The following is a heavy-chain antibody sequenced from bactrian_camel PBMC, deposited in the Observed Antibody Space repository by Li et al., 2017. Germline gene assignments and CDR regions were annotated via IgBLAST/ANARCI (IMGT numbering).Heavy chain of an antibody. Sequence: DVQLVESGGGSVQAGGSLRLSCVASEYTYNRYCMGWFRQAPGKEREGAAGIDVDGSTNYADSVKGRFAISKDDAKNTVYLQMSSLKPEDTAVYYCAAGPHGGLLPSSAGCGMWGQGTQVTVSS. CDR1: EYTYNRYC. J-gene: IGHJ4*01. D-gene: IGHD2*01. V-gene: IGHV3S10*01. CDR2: IDVDGST. CDR3: AAGPHGGLLPSSAGCGM.